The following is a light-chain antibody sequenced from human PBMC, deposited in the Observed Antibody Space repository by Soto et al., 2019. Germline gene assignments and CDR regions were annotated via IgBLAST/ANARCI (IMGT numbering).Light chain of an antibody. CDR2: DAS. CDR1: QSVSSY. J-gene: IGKJ2*01. CDR3: QPRSNWPPT. V-gene: IGKV3-11*01. Sequence: EIVLTQSPATLSLSPGERATLPCRASQSVSSYLAWYQQKPGQAPRLLIYDASNRATGIPARFSGSGSGTDFTLTISRQEPEDFAVYYRQPRSNWPPTFGQGTKLEIK.